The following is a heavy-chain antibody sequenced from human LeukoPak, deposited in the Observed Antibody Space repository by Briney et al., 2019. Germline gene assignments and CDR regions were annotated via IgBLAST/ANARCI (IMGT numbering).Heavy chain of an antibody. J-gene: IGHJ4*02. V-gene: IGHV1-46*03. CDR1: GYTFTTYY. Sequence: ASVKVSCKASGYTFTTYYMHWVRQAPGQGLEWMGIINPTGGSTTFAQKFQGRVTMTSDTSTSTVYMHLSSLRSEDTAVYYCARDEGYCNSRNCYHFDYWGQGSLVTVSS. D-gene: IGHD2-2*01. CDR2: INPTGGST. CDR3: ARDEGYCNSRNCYHFDY.